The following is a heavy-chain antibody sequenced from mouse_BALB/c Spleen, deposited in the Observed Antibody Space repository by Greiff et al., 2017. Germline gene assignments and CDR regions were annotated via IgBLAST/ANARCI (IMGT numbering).Heavy chain of an antibody. CDR1: GFTFNTYA. Sequence: EVKLVESGGGLVQPKGSLKLSCAATGFTFNTYALNWFRQAPGRDLQWGARIRSKSNNYATYYADSVKDRFTISRDDSQSMLYLQMNNLKTEDTAVYYCVSYELGGYAMDDWGEGTTVTVSS. CDR2: IRSKSNNYAT. J-gene: IGHJ4*01. V-gene: IGHV10-1*02. D-gene: IGHD4-1*01. CDR3: VSYELGGYAMDD.